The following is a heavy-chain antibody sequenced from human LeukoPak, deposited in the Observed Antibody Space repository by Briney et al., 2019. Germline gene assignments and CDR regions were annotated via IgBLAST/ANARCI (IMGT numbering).Heavy chain of an antibody. CDR3: ARVRSTSIYYYGMDV. J-gene: IGHJ6*02. CDR1: GYTFTSCG. CDR2: ISAYNGNT. V-gene: IGHV1-18*01. Sequence: GASVKVSCKASGYTFTSCGISWVRQAPGQGLEWMGWISAYNGNTNYAQKLQGRVTMTTDTSTSTAYMELRSLRSDDTAVYYCARVRSTSIYYYGMDVWGQGTTVTVSS. D-gene: IGHD2-2*01.